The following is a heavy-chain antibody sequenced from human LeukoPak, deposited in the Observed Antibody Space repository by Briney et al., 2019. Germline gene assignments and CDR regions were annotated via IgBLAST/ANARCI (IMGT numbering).Heavy chain of an antibody. Sequence: SETLSLTCTVSGYSISSGYYWGWIRQPPGKGLEWIGSIYHSGGTYYNPSLKSRVTISVDTSKNQFSLKLSSVTAADTAVYYCARERTVTTYDYYYYMDVWGKGTTVTVSS. D-gene: IGHD4-17*01. J-gene: IGHJ6*03. CDR2: IYHSGGT. CDR3: ARERTVTTYDYYYYMDV. CDR1: GYSISSGYY. V-gene: IGHV4-38-2*02.